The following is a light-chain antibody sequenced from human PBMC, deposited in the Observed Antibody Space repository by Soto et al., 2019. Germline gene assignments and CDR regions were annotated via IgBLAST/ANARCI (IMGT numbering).Light chain of an antibody. J-gene: IGLJ3*02. Sequence: QAVVTQPPSVSGAPGQRVTISCTGSSSNIGAGYNVHWYQQVPGTAPKLLIYGDSNRPSGVPDRFSGSKSGTSASLAITGLQAEDEADYYCQSYDSSLSGWLFGGGTKLNVL. CDR1: SSNIGAGYN. CDR2: GDS. CDR3: QSYDSSLSGWL. V-gene: IGLV1-40*01.